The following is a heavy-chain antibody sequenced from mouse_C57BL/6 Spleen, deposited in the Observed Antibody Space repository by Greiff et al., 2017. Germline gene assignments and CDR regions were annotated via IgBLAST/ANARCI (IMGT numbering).Heavy chain of an antibody. D-gene: IGHD2-4*01. CDR3: ARPYYDYDFRYFDV. CDR1: GYTFTSYW. Sequence: QVQLKQPGAELVKPGASVKLSCKASGYTFTSYWMHWVKQRPGQGLEWIGMIHPNSGSTNYNEKFKSKATLTVDKSSSTAYMQLSSLTSEDSAVYYCARPYYDYDFRYFDVWGTGTTVTVSS. V-gene: IGHV1-64*01. J-gene: IGHJ1*03. CDR2: IHPNSGST.